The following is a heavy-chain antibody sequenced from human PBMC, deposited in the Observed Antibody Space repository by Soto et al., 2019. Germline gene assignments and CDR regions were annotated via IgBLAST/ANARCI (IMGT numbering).Heavy chain of an antibody. CDR2: VSSGGST. D-gene: IGHD2-15*01. CDR3: AKRRGAGGHFDY. J-gene: IGHJ4*02. CDR1: GFTFTNYP. V-gene: IGHV3-23*01. Sequence: PGGSLRLSSAASGFTFTNYPMGWVRQAPGKGLEWVSGVSSGGSTYYADSVTGRSTVSRDNSKDSLSLQMNSLRAEDTAVYYCAKRRGAGGHFDYWGQGALVTVSA.